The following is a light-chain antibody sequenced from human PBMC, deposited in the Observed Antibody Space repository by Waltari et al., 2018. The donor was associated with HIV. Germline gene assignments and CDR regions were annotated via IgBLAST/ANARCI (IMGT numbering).Light chain of an antibody. CDR1: SSNIGSNT. V-gene: IGLV1-44*01. J-gene: IGLJ2*01. CDR2: SNN. Sequence: QSVVTQPPSASGTPGQRVTISCSGSSSNIGSNTVNWYQQLPGTAPKLLIYSNNHRPSGVPDRFSGSKSGTSASLAISGLQSEDEADYYCATWDDSLNAYVVFGGGTKLTVL. CDR3: ATWDDSLNAYVV.